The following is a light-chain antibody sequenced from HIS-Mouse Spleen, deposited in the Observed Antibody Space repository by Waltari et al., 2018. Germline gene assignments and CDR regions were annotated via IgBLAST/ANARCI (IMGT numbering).Light chain of an antibody. J-gene: IGLJ2*01. CDR2: GGS. CDR1: SSDVGSYNL. Sequence: QSALTQPASVSGSPGQSITISCTGTSSDVGSYNLVSWYQQQPGKAPKLMFYGGSKRPSGVSNRFSGSKSGNTASLTISGLQAEDEADYYCCSYAGSSPYVVFGGGTKLTVL. V-gene: IGLV2-23*01. CDR3: CSYAGSSPYVV.